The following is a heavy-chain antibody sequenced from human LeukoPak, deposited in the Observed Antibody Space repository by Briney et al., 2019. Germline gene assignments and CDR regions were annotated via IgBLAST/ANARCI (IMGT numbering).Heavy chain of an antibody. CDR3: ARGGSSSWTPYYFDY. V-gene: IGHV3-48*01. D-gene: IGHD6-13*01. CDR1: GFTFNTYT. Sequence: GGSLRLSCAASGFTFNTYTMNWVRQAPGKGLEWVSYISGSSGIIDYADSVRGRFTISRDNAKNSLYLQMNSLRAEDTAVYYCARGGSSSWTPYYFDYWGQGTLVTVSS. CDR2: ISGSSGII. J-gene: IGHJ4*02.